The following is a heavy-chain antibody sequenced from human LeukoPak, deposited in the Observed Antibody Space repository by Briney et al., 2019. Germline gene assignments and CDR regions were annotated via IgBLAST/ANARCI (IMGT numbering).Heavy chain of an antibody. CDR3: AKVVGPNYYDSSGYLFDY. V-gene: IGHV3-23*01. CDR2: ISGSGGST. Sequence: PGGCLRLSCAASGFTFSSYAMSWVRQAPGKGLEWVSAISGSGGSTYYADSVKGRFTISRDNSKNTLYLQMNSLRAEDTAVYYCAKVVGPNYYDSSGYLFDYWGQGTLVTVSS. CDR1: GFTFSSYA. D-gene: IGHD3-22*01. J-gene: IGHJ4*02.